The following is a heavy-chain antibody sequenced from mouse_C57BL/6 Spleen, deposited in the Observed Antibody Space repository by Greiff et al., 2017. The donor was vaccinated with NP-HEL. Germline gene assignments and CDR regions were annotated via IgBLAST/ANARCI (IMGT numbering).Heavy chain of an antibody. V-gene: IGHV10-1*01. Sequence: EVMLVESGGGLVQPKGSLKLSCAASGFSFNTYAMNWVRQAPGKGLEWVARIRSKSNNYATYYADSVKDRFTISRDDSESMLYLQMNNLKTEDTAMYYCVGTVVAYPMDYWGQGTSVTVSS. CDR1: GFSFNTYA. J-gene: IGHJ4*01. CDR3: VGTVVAYPMDY. CDR2: IRSKSNNYAT. D-gene: IGHD1-1*01.